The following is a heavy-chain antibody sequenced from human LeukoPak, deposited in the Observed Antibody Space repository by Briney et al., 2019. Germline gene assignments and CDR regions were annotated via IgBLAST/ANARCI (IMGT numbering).Heavy chain of an antibody. CDR2: IIPIFGTA. V-gene: IGHV1-69*13. D-gene: IGHD6-13*01. CDR1: GGTFSSYA. Sequence: ASVKVSCKASGGTFSSYAISWVRQALGQGLEWMGGIIPIFGTANYAQKFQGRVTITADESTSTAYMELSSLRSEDTAVYYCAREWEQLATGWFDPWGQGTLVTVSS. J-gene: IGHJ5*02. CDR3: AREWEQLATGWFDP.